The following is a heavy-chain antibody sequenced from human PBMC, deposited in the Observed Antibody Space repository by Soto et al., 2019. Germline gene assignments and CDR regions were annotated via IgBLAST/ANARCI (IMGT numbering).Heavy chain of an antibody. Sequence: QVQLVESGGGVVQPGRSLRLSCAASGFTFSSYAMHWVRQAPGKGLEWVAVISYDGSNKYYADSVKGRFTISRDNSKNTLYLQMNSLRAEDKAVYYCARGYSSGWLTDYWGQGTLVTVSS. CDR1: GFTFSSYA. CDR3: ARGYSSGWLTDY. V-gene: IGHV3-30-3*01. D-gene: IGHD6-19*01. J-gene: IGHJ4*02. CDR2: ISYDGSNK.